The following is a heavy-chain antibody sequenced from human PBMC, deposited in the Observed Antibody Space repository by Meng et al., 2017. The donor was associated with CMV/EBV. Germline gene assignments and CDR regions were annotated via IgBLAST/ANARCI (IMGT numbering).Heavy chain of an antibody. V-gene: IGHV4-39*07. CDR1: GGSISSSSYY. D-gene: IGHD5-18*01. CDR3: ARSHKAMTLPNIYFDY. J-gene: IGHJ4*02. Sequence: SETLSLTCTVSGGSISSSSYYWGWIRQPPGKGLEWIGSIYYSGSTYYNPSLKSRVTISVDTSKNQFSLKLSSVTAADTAVYYCARSHKAMTLPNIYFDYWGQGTLVTVSS. CDR2: IYYSGST.